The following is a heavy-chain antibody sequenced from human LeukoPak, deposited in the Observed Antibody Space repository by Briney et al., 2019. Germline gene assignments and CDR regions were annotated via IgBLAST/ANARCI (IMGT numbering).Heavy chain of an antibody. J-gene: IGHJ6*02. V-gene: IGHV1-18*01. CDR1: GYPFTRFA. D-gene: IGHD3-16*01. CDR2: ISTHSGDT. CDR3: ARNLGEEHNLYYGLDV. Sequence: ASLKVSCKASGYPFTRFAINWVRQAPGQGLEWMGWISTHSGDTKYAETLQGRLTMTTDTSTNTAHMELRGLRSDDTAVYCCARNLGEEHNLYYGLDVWGQGTTVVVSS.